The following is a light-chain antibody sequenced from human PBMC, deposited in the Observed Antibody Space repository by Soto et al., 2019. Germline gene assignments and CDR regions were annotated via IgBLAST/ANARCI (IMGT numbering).Light chain of an antibody. CDR2: GNS. V-gene: IGLV1-40*01. Sequence: QSVLTQPPSVSGAPGQRVTISCTGSSSNIGAGYDVHWYQRLPGTAPKLLIYGNSNRPSGVPDRFSGSKSGTSASLAITGLQAEDEADYYCQSYDSGLGSVVFGGGTKLTVL. J-gene: IGLJ2*01. CDR3: QSYDSGLGSVV. CDR1: SSNIGAGYD.